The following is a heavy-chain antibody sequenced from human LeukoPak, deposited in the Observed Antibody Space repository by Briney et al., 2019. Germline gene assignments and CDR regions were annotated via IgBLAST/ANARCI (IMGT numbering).Heavy chain of an antibody. CDR2: ISYDGSNK. Sequence: GGSLRLSRAASGFTFSSYAMHWVRQAPGKGLEWVAVISYDGSNKYYADSVKGRFTISRDNSKNTLYLQMNSLRAEDTAVYYCARGYNWNDDRYFDYWGQGTLVTVSS. J-gene: IGHJ4*02. V-gene: IGHV3-30*01. CDR1: GFTFSSYA. CDR3: ARGYNWNDDRYFDY. D-gene: IGHD1-1*01.